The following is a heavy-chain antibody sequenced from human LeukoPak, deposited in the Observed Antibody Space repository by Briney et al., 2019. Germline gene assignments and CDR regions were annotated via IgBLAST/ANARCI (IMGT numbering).Heavy chain of an antibody. CDR2: IDQSGGRN. V-gene: IGHV3-7*05. J-gene: IGHJ3*02. CDR1: GFTFSRFW. Sequence: GGSLRLSCAASGFTFSRFWMNWVRQAPGRGLEWVANIDQSGGRNNYVDSVKGRFKISRDNAKNSLFLEMSSLRADDTAVYFCARDVEGGTFDIWGQGTTVTVSS. D-gene: IGHD3-16*01. CDR3: ARDVEGGTFDI.